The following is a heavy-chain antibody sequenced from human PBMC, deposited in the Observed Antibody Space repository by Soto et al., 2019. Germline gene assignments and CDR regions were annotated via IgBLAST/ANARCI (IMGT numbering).Heavy chain of an antibody. V-gene: IGHV1-18*04. CDR2: ISGYNGNT. J-gene: IGHJ6*02. CDR3: ATDRKTRGPSRLKPKSESYSGYYGMDV. D-gene: IGHD3-10*01. Sequence: QIHLVQSGGEVRKPGASVKVSCKTSGYSFITYGISWVRQAPGQGLEWLGWISGYNGNTNYAEKVQGRVTMTPDTSTKTAYIKLPSHTSDDAAVYYCATDRKTRGPSRLKPKSESYSGYYGMDVRGQGTTVTVSS. CDR1: GYSFITYG.